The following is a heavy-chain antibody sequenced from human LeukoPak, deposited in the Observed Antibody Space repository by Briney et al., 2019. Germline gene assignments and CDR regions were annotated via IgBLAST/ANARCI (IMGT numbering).Heavy chain of an antibody. CDR3: ARGEWELLGGMDV. Sequence: GGSLRLSCAASGFTFSSYSMNLVRQAPGKGLEWVSSISSSSSYIYYADSVKGRFTISRDNAKNSLYLQMNSLRAEDTAVYYCARGEWELLGGMDVWGQGTTVTVSS. CDR1: GFTFSSYS. J-gene: IGHJ6*02. V-gene: IGHV3-21*01. CDR2: ISSSSSYI. D-gene: IGHD1-26*01.